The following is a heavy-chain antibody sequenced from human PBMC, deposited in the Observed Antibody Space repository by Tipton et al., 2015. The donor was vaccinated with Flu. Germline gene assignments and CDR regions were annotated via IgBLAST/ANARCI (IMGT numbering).Heavy chain of an antibody. CDR2: INHSGST. Sequence: TLSLTCAVYGGSFSGYYWSWIRQPPGKGLEWIGEINHSGSTNYNPSLKSRVTISVDTSKNQFSLKLSSVTAADTAVYYCARVYYDFWSGYYYGMDVWDQGTTVTVSS. V-gene: IGHV4-34*01. CDR3: ARVYYDFWSGYYYGMDV. J-gene: IGHJ6*02. CDR1: GGSFSGYY. D-gene: IGHD3-3*01.